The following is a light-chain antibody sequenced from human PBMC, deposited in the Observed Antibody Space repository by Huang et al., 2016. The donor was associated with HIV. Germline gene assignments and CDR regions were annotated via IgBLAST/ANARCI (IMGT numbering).Light chain of an antibody. CDR2: AAS. CDR3: QQSYNFPGT. Sequence: DIQLTQSPSSLSASVGDRVTITCRASQSSSSYLNWYQQKPGKAPKLLIYAASSLQSGVPSRVSGSGSGTDFTLTISSLQSEDFASYYCQQSYNFPGTFGQGTKLEIK. J-gene: IGKJ2*02. CDR1: QSSSSY. V-gene: IGKV1-39*01.